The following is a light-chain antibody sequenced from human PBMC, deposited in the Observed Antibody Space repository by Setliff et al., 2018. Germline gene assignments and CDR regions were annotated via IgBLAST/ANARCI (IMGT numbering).Light chain of an antibody. Sequence: ALTQPASVSGSPGQSITISCSGTTSDIGTYNYVSWYQQYPGKAPKLVIYDVSNRPSGVSNRFSGSKSGNTASLTISGLQAEDEADYYRYSYTASTSYVFGTGTKVTVL. CDR3: YSYTASTSYV. CDR1: TSDIGTYNY. CDR2: DVS. V-gene: IGLV2-14*01. J-gene: IGLJ1*01.